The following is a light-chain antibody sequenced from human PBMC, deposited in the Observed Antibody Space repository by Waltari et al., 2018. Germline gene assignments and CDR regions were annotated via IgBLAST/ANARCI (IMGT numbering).Light chain of an antibody. J-gene: IGKJ4*01. V-gene: IGKV3-11*01. CDR3: QQRSDLIT. Sequence: EIVLTQSPATLSLSPGGRATLSCRASQSVGNYLAWYQQKPGQGPRLLIYDASNRATGIPARFSGSGSGTDFTLTISTLEPEDFALYYCQQRSDLITFGGGTKVEIK. CDR1: QSVGNY. CDR2: DAS.